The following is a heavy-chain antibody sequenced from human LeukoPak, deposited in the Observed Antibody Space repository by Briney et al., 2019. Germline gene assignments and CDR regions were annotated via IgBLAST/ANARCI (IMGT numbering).Heavy chain of an antibody. Sequence: GASVKVSCKASGGTFSSYAISWVRQAPGQGLEWMGIINPSGGRTAYAQRFQGRVTVTSDMSTSTVYMELSSLTSEDTAVYYCARTSLVRDTTSYYMGPFDYWGQGALVTVSS. J-gene: IGHJ4*02. CDR2: INPSGGRT. V-gene: IGHV1-46*01. CDR3: ARTSLVRDTTSYYMGPFDY. D-gene: IGHD1-26*01. CDR1: GGTFSSYA.